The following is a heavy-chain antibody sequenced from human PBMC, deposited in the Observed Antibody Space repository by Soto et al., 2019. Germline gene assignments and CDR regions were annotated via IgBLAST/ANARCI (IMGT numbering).Heavy chain of an antibody. CDR2: INSDGSST. D-gene: IGHD6-13*01. CDR1: VFTFISYW. CDR3: ARDSSSWEPYYYYGTDV. Sequence: PGVSLRLSCEASVFTFISYWMHWVRQAPGKGLVWVSRINSDGSSTSYADSVKGRFTISRDNAKNTLYLQMNSLRAEDTAVYYCARDSSSWEPYYYYGTDVWGQGTTVTVSS. J-gene: IGHJ6*02. V-gene: IGHV3-74*01.